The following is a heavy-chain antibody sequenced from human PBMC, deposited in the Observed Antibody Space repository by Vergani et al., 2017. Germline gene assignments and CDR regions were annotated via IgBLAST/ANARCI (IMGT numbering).Heavy chain of an antibody. V-gene: IGHV3-33*01. D-gene: IGHD5-12*01. CDR2: ISYDGSNK. Sequence: QVQLVESGGGVVQPATSLRLSCAASGFTFSSYGMHWVRQAPGKGLEWVAVISYDGSNKYYADSVKGRFTISRDNSWNTLYLQMDRLRADDTALYYCARGPSWIATTEAFQYWGQGTLVTVSS. J-gene: IGHJ1*01. CDR3: ARGPSWIATTEAFQY. CDR1: GFTFSSYG.